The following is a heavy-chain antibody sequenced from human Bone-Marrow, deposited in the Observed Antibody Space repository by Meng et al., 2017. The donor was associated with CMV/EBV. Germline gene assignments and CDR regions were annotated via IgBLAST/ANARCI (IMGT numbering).Heavy chain of an antibody. J-gene: IGHJ5*02. CDR3: ARAPPEDYDSSGYSFDP. CDR1: YTFTSYG. V-gene: IGHV1-18*01. CDR2: ISAYNGNT. Sequence: YTFTSYGISWVRQAPGQGLEWMGWISAYNGNTNYAQKLQGRVTMTTDTSTSTAYTELRSLRSDDTAVYYCARAPPEDYDSSGYSFDPWGQGTLVTVSS. D-gene: IGHD3-22*01.